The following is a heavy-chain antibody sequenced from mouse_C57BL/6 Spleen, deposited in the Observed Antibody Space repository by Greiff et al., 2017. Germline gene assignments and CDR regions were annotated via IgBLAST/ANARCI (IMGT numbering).Heavy chain of an antibody. CDR2: IDPSDSYT. CDR3: ARKKDGYYDFDY. V-gene: IGHV1-69*01. J-gene: IGHJ2*01. Sequence: QVQLKESGAELVMPGASVKLSCKASGYTFTSYWMHWVKQRPGQGLEWIGEIDPSDSYTNYNQKFKGKSTLTVDKSSSTAYMQLSSLTSEDSAVYYCARKKDGYYDFDYWGQGTTLTVSS. CDR1: GYTFTSYW. D-gene: IGHD2-3*01.